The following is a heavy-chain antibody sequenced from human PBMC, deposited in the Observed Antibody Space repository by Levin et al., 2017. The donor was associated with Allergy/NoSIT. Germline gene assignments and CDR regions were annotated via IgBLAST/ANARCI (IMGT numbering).Heavy chain of an antibody. D-gene: IGHD6-13*01. J-gene: IGHJ4*02. CDR1: GGSISSSSYY. CDR2: IYYSGST. V-gene: IGHV4-39*01. Sequence: SETLSLTCTVSGGSISSSSYYWGWIRQPPGKGLEWIGSIYYSGSTYYNPSLKSRVTISVETSKNQFSLKLSSVTAADTAVYYCARQGSSWYHPDYWGQGTLVTVSS. CDR3: ARQGSSWYHPDY.